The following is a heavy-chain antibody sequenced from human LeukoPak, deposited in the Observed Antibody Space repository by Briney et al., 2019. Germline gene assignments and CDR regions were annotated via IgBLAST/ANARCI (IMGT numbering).Heavy chain of an antibody. J-gene: IGHJ4*02. V-gene: IGHV4-39*01. CDR2: LYYIESP. Sequence: SETLSLTCTVSGASISTSAYSWGWIRQPPGKGLEWIGLYYIESPYYNPSLKGRLTLNVDASKSQLSLTLTSVTAADTAVHYCARRPITVAPYFFDSWGQGLLVTVSS. CDR1: GASISTSAYS. D-gene: IGHD1-20*01. CDR3: ARRPITVAPYFFDS.